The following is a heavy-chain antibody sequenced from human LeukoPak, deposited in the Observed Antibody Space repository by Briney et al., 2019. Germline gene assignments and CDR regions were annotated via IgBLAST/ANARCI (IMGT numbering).Heavy chain of an antibody. CDR3: ARYHSGSYSAFDI. D-gene: IGHD1-26*01. CDR1: GGTFSSYA. J-gene: IGHJ3*02. V-gene: IGHV1-69*13. CDR2: IIPIFGTA. Sequence: GASAKVSCKASGGTFSSYAISWVRQAPGQGLEWMGGIIPIFGTANYAQKFQGRVTITADESTSTAYMELSSLRSEDTAVYYCARYHSGSYSAFDIWGQGTMVTVSS.